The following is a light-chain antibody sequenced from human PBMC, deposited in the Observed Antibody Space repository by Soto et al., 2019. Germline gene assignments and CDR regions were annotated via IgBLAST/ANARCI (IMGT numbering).Light chain of an antibody. CDR3: QQYNNWPPDRT. CDR2: GAS. J-gene: IGKJ1*01. Sequence: EIVMRQSPATLSVSPGERATLSCRASQSVGSNLAWYQLKPGQAPRLLIYGASTRATGIPARFSGSGSGTDFTLTISSLQSEDFAIYFCQQYNNWPPDRTFGQGTKVEIK. V-gene: IGKV3-15*01. CDR1: QSVGSN.